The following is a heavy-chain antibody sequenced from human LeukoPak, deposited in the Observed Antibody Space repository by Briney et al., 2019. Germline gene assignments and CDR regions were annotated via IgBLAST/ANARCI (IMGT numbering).Heavy chain of an antibody. V-gene: IGHV1-18*01. D-gene: IGHD3-3*01. CDR2: ISAYNGNT. J-gene: IGHJ6*02. CDR1: GYTFTSYG. Sequence: ASVKVSCKASGYTFTSYGISWVRQAPGQGLEWMGWISAYNGNTNYAQKLQGRVTMTTDTSTSTAYMELRSLRSDDTAAYYCARGTYTIFGYYYGMDVWGQGTTVTVSS. CDR3: ARGTYTIFGYYYGMDV.